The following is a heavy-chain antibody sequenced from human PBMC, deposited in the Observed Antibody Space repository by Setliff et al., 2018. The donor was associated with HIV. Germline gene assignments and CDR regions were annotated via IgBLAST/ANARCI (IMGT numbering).Heavy chain of an antibody. CDR2: INSGGTDI. D-gene: IGHD5-18*01. CDR3: AKDAGSYSYVHEYFQH. V-gene: IGHV3-9*01. J-gene: IGHJ1*01. Sequence: GGSLRLSCAASGFNVDDYAMHWVRQAPGKAPEWVSYINSGGTDIHYPDSVKGRFTISRDNAKNSLYLQMNSLRPEDTAMYYCAKDAGSYSYVHEYFQHWGQGTLVTVSS. CDR1: GFNVDDYA.